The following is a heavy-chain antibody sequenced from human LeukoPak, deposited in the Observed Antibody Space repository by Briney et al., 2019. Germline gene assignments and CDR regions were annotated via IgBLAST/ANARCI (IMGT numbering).Heavy chain of an antibody. CDR3: ARFSSGCSTSSCYLTY. CDR1: GGSLSSHY. CDR2: IHDTGST. D-gene: IGHD2-2*01. J-gene: IGHJ4*02. V-gene: IGHV4-59*11. Sequence: SETLSLTCSVSGGSLSSHYWSWIRQPPGKGLELIGHIHDTGSTFYNPSLRGRVTISLDTSNNQFSLKLTSMAAADTAVYYCARFSSGCSTSSCYLTYWGQGTLVTVS.